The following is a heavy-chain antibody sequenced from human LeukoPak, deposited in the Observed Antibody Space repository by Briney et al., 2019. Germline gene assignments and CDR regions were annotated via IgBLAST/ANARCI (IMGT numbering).Heavy chain of an antibody. J-gene: IGHJ4*02. V-gene: IGHV3-73*01. D-gene: IGHD3-22*01. CDR1: GFTFSGSA. CDR3: TRGYDSSGYYYPSGY. CDR2: IRSKANSYAT. Sequence: GGSLKLSCAASGFTFSGSAMHWVRQASGKGLEWVGRIRSKANSYATAYAASVKGRFTISRDDSKNTAYLQMNSLKTEDTAVYYCTRGYDSSGYYYPSGYWGQGTLVTVPS.